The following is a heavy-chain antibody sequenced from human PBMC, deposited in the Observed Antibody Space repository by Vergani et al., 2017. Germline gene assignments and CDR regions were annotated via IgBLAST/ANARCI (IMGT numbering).Heavy chain of an antibody. J-gene: IGHJ3*02. Sequence: EVQVVESGGGLVQPGGSLRLSCAAPGFIFSDPYMDWVRQAPGKGLEWVGRIRNKANDYTTQYAASVKGRFTISRDDSKSYLYLQMNSLQTEDTALYYCVRVKGSNWNDHLYDIWGQGTLVTVSS. D-gene: IGHD1-1*01. V-gene: IGHV3-72*01. CDR3: VRVKGSNWNDHLYDI. CDR1: GFIFSDPY. CDR2: IRNKANDYTT.